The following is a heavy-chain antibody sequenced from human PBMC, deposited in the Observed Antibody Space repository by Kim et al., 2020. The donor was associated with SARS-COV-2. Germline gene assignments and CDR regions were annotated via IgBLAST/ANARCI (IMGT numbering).Heavy chain of an antibody. Sequence: GGSLRLSCAASGFIFSDYGFHWVRQAPGKGLEWVAIIWYDGTRENYADTVKGRFTISRDNSMNTLYLQMDSLRAEDTAVYYCARDLSVGAPHFDYWGQGT. CDR3: ARDLSVGAPHFDY. J-gene: IGHJ4*02. D-gene: IGHD1-26*01. CDR1: GFIFSDYG. V-gene: IGHV3-33*01. CDR2: IWYDGTRE.